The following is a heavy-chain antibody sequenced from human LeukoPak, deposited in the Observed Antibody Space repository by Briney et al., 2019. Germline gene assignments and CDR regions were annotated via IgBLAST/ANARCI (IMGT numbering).Heavy chain of an antibody. V-gene: IGHV4-4*09. CDR1: GGSISSYY. J-gene: IGHJ4*02. CDR2: IYSRGST. Sequence: SETLSLTCTVSGGSISSYYWSWIRQPPGKGLEWIGYIYSRGSTNYNPSLKSRVTISVDTSKNQFSLKLSSVTAADTAVYYCARRYSSSSPFDYWGQGTLVTVSS. D-gene: IGHD6-6*01. CDR3: ARRYSSSSPFDY.